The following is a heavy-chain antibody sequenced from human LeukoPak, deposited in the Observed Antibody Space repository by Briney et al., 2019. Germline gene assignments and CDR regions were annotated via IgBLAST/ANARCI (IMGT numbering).Heavy chain of an antibody. V-gene: IGHV3-30*02. CDR2: IRYDGSNK. CDR3: ARESPVIRGIDY. D-gene: IGHD3-10*01. Sequence: GGSLRLSCAASGFTFSSYGMHWVRQAPGKGLEWVAFIRYDGSNKYYADSVKGRFTISRDNSKTTLYLQMNSLRTEDTAVYFCARESPVIRGIDYWGQGALVTVSS. CDR1: GFTFSSYG. J-gene: IGHJ4*02.